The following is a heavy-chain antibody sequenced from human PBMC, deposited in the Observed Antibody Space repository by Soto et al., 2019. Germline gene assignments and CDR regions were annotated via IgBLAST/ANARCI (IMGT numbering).Heavy chain of an antibody. CDR3: ARDRYNWNDVSYYYYGMDV. D-gene: IGHD1-1*01. J-gene: IGHJ6*02. CDR1: GYTFTSYY. Sequence: GASVKVSGKASGYTFTSYYMHWVRQAPGQGLEWMGIINPSGGSTSYAQKFQGRVTMTRDTSTSTVYMELSSLRSEDTAVYYCARDRYNWNDVSYYYYGMDVWGQGTTVTVSS. CDR2: INPSGGST. V-gene: IGHV1-46*01.